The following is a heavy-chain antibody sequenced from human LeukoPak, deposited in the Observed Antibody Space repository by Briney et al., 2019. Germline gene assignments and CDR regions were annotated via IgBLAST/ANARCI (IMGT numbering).Heavy chain of an antibody. J-gene: IGHJ4*02. D-gene: IGHD6-19*01. CDR2: ISGSGGST. CDR1: GFTFSSYA. V-gene: IGHV3-23*01. CDR3: AKDRYSSGWYYFDY. Sequence: GGSLRLSCAASGFTFSSYAMNWVRPAPGKGLKWVSAISGSGGSTYYADSVKGRFTISRDNSKNTLCLQMNSLRAEDTAVYYCAKDRYSSGWYYFDYWGQGTLVTVSS.